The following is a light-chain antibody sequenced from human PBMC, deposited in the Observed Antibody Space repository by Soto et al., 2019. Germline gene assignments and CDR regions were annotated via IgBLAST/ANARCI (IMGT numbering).Light chain of an antibody. J-gene: IGKJ3*01. V-gene: IGKV1-27*01. CDR1: QGISDY. Sequence: DIQMTQSPSSLSAFLGDRVTITCRASQGISDYLVWYQQKPGKVPKLLIYAASTLQSGVTPRFSGTGSETDFTLTISSLQPEDVATYYSQNYCSAPFPFGPGTNVD. CDR2: AAS. CDR3: QNYCSAPFP.